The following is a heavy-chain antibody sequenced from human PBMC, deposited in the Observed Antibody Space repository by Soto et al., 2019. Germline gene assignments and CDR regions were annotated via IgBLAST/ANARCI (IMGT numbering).Heavy chain of an antibody. J-gene: IGHJ4*02. CDR1: GFSFSSYG. CDR3: ARENEAARDSPVYFDY. CDR2: IWYDGSDK. D-gene: IGHD3-22*01. Sequence: QPGGSLRLSCAASGFSFSSYGMHWVRQAPGKGLEWVAVIWYDGSDKYYADSVKGRFTISRDSAKNTLYLQMNSLRAEDTAVYYCARENEAARDSPVYFDYWGQGTLVTVYS. V-gene: IGHV3-33*01.